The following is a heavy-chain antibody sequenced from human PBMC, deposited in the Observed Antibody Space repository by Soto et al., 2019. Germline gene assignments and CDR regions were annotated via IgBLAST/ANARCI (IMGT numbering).Heavy chain of an antibody. V-gene: IGHV3-49*03. CDR1: GFTFGDDA. D-gene: IGHD2-21*02. Sequence: DVQLVESGGGLVQPGRSLRLSCTASGFTFGDDAMSWFRQAPGKGLEWVGFIRSKAYGGTPEYAASVEGRFAISRDDSKNIAYLQMNSLKTDDTAVYYCARDRTAFEFCGQGTLVTVSS. CDR2: IRSKAYGGTP. CDR3: ARDRTAFEF. J-gene: IGHJ4*02.